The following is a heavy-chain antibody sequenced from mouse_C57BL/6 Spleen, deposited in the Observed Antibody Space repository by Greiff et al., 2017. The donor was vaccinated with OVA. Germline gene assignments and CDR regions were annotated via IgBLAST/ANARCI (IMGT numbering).Heavy chain of an antibody. CDR2: ISSVNSTI. V-gene: IGHV5-17*01. J-gene: IGHJ2*01. Sequence: EVQVVASGGGLVKPGGSLKLSCAASGFTFRDSEMNWVRQSPEKGLEWVAYISSVNSTIYYADKVKGRFTISRENAKNTLFLQMTSLMSEDTAMYYCARDYGSSYMDYWGQGTTLTVSS. CDR1: GFTFRDSE. CDR3: ARDYGSSYMDY. D-gene: IGHD1-1*01.